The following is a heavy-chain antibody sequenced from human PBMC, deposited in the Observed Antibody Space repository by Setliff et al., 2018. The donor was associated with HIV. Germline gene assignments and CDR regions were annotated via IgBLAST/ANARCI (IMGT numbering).Heavy chain of an antibody. Sequence: GGSLRLSCAASGFTFSSYAMNWVRQAPGKGLEWVSAISGSGRSTYYADSVKGRFTISRDNSKNTLYLQMNSLRAEDTAVYYCAKAVGLQWFGGYFYHWGQGTPVTVSS. CDR1: GFTFSSYA. CDR2: ISGSGRST. J-gene: IGHJ4*02. CDR3: AKAVGLQWFGGYFYH. D-gene: IGHD3-10*01. V-gene: IGHV3-23*01.